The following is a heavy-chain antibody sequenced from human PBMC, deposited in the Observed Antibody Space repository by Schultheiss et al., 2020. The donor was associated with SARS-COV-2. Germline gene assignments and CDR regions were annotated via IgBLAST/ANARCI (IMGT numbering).Heavy chain of an antibody. Sequence: ASVKVSCKASGYTFTGYYMHWVRQAPGQGLEWMGWINPNSGGTNYAQKFQGWVTMTTDTSSSTAYLELRSLRPDDTAVYYCARDSGRQLGVWGQGTKVTVSS. CDR2: INPNSGGT. CDR1: GYTFTGYY. J-gene: IGHJ6*02. CDR3: ARDSGRQLGV. V-gene: IGHV1-2*04. D-gene: IGHD3-10*01.